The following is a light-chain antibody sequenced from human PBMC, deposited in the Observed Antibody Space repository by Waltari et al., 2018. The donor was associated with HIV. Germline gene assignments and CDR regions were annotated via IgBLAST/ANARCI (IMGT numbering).Light chain of an antibody. V-gene: IGLV1-44*01. J-gene: IGLJ1*01. CDR3: AAWDDSLLYV. Sequence: QSVLTQPPSASGTPGHRVTISRSGSSPNIGRNTVNWYQQLPGTAPKLLIYNNNLRPSGVPDRFSGSKSGTSASLAISGLQSEDEADYYCAAWDDSLLYVFGTGTKVTVL. CDR2: NNN. CDR1: SPNIGRNT.